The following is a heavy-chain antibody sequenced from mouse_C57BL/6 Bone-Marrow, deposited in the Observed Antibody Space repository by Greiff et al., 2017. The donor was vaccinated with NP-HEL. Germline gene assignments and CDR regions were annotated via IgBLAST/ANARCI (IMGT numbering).Heavy chain of an antibody. J-gene: IGHJ3*01. D-gene: IGHD1-1*01. Sequence: VHVKQSGAELVRPGASVKLSCTASGFNIKDDYMHWVKQRPEQGLEWIGWIDPENGDTEYASKFQGKATITADTSSNTAYLQLSSLTSEDTAVYYCTTPHYYGSSYVSSWFAYWGQGTLVTVSA. CDR3: TTPHYYGSSYVSSWFAY. CDR1: GFNIKDDY. CDR2: IDPENGDT. V-gene: IGHV14-4*01.